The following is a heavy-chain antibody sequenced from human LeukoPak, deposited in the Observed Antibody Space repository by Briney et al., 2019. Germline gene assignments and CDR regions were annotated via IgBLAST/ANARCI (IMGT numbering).Heavy chain of an antibody. D-gene: IGHD3-3*01. CDR2: IYYTGST. CDR3: ARVGITIFGVGPEYFQH. CDR1: GGSISSYY. J-gene: IGHJ1*01. V-gene: IGHV4-59*01. Sequence: ETLSLTCTVSGGSISSYYWSWIRQPPGKGLEWIGYIYYTGSTKYNPSLKSRVTISVDTSKNQFSLKPTSVTAADTAVYYCARVGITIFGVGPEYFQHWGHGNLVSVSS.